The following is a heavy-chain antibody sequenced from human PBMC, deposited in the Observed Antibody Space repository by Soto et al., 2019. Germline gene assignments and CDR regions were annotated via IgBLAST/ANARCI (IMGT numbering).Heavy chain of an antibody. D-gene: IGHD4-17*01. V-gene: IGHV1-8*01. CDR1: GYTFTKFD. J-gene: IGHJ5*02. CDR2: MSPNSGNT. Sequence: QVQLVQSGAEVKKPGASVRVSCKASGYTFTKFDINWVRQATGQGLEWMGWMSPNSGNTGYAQKFQGRVTMTRNTSITTAYMELSTLRSEDTAVYYCVRGDYGDYSHWFDPWGQGTLVTVSS. CDR3: VRGDYGDYSHWFDP.